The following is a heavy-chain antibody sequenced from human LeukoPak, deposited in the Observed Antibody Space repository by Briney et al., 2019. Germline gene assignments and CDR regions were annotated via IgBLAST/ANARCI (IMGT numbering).Heavy chain of an antibody. D-gene: IGHD4-11*01. CDR2: IIPIFGTA. CDR3: ARAAVATYYYYYYMDV. V-gene: IGHV1-69*01. Sequence: SVKVSCKASGGTFSSYAISWVRQAPGQGLEWMGGIIPIFGTANYAQKFQGRVTITADESTSTAYMELSSLRSEDTAVYYCARAAVATYYYYYYMDVWGKGTTVTVSS. J-gene: IGHJ6*03. CDR1: GGTFSSYA.